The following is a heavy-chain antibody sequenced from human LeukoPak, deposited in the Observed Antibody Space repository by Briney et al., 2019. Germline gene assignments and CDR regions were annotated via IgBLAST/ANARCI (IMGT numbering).Heavy chain of an antibody. CDR3: ARATYSASRIDY. J-gene: IGHJ4*02. Sequence: SQTLSLTCAISGDSVSSNSAAWNWVRQSPSRGLEWLGRTYYRSKWYSDYAVSVQSRIIINPDTSKNQFSLQLNSVTPEDTAIYYCARATYSASRIDYWGQGTLVNVSS. D-gene: IGHD5-12*01. V-gene: IGHV6-1*01. CDR2: TYYRSKWYS. CDR1: GDSVSSNSAA.